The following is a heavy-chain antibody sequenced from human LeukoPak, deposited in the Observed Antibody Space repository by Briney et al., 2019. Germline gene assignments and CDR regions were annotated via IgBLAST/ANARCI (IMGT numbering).Heavy chain of an antibody. Sequence: PSETLSLTCTVSGGSISSTNWWTWVRQPPGKGLEWIGEIYHSGSTNFNPSLKSRVTISVDKSKNQFSLKLTSVAAADTAVYYCAREAYCGGDCYFDYWGQGILVTVSS. D-gene: IGHD2-21*02. V-gene: IGHV4-4*02. CDR3: AREAYCGGDCYFDY. CDR1: GGSISSTNW. J-gene: IGHJ4*02. CDR2: IYHSGST.